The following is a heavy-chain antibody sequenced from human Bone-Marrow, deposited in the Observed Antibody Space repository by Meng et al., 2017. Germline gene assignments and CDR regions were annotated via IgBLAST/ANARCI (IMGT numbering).Heavy chain of an antibody. CDR3: ASSLGTAVDY. CDR2: INHSGST. D-gene: IGHD5-18*01. CDR1: GGSFSDYY. Sequence: SETLSLTCVVSGGSFSDYYWSWICQPPGKGLEWIGEINHSGSTNYNPSLESRATISVDTSQNNLSLKLSSVTAADSAVYYCASSLGTAVDYWGQGTLVTVSS. V-gene: IGHV4-34*01. J-gene: IGHJ4*02.